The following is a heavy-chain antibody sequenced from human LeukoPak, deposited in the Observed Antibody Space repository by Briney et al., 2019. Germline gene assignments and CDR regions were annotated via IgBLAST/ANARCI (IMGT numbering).Heavy chain of an antibody. CDR2: IYSGGTT. CDR3: ARVDTVMAYYFDL. J-gene: IGHJ4*02. V-gene: IGHV3-53*04. CDR1: GLTVSTNC. D-gene: IGHD5-18*01. Sequence: GGSLGLSCAASGLTVSTNCMTWVRQAPGKGLEWVSTIYSGGTTYYADSVMGRFNISRHNSRNTLYLQMNSLRAEDTAVYYCARVDTVMAYYFDLWGQGTLVTVCS.